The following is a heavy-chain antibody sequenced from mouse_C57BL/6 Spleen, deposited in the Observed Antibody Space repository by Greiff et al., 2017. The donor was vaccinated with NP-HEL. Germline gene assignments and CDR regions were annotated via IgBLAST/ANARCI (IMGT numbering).Heavy chain of an antibody. Sequence: QVQLQQPGAELVKPGASVKMSCKASGYTFTSYWITWVKQRPGQGLEWIGDIYPGSGSTNYNEKFKSKATLTVDTSSSTAYMQLSSLTSEDSAVYYWASSIADYDGVDYWGQGTTLTVSS. CDR1: GYTFTSYW. CDR3: ASSIADYDGVDY. J-gene: IGHJ2*01. D-gene: IGHD2-4*01. V-gene: IGHV1-55*01. CDR2: IYPGSGST.